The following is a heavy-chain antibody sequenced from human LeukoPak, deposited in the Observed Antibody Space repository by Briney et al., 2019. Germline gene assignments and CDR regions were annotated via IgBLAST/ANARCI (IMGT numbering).Heavy chain of an antibody. CDR1: GGSFSGYY. CDR2: INYSGST. V-gene: IGHV4-34*01. J-gene: IGHJ4*02. CDR3: ARGAPPQN. Sequence: SETLSLTCAVYGGSFSGYYWSWIRQPPGKGLEWIGEINYSGSTNYNPSLKSRVTISIDTSKKHFSLKLTSVTAADTAVYYCARGAPPQNWGQGTLVTVSS.